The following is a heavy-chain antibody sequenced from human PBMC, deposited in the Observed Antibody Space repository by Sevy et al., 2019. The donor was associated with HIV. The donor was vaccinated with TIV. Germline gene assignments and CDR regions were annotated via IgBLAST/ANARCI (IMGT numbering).Heavy chain of an antibody. Sequence: ASVKVSCKTSGYTFNTFGINWVRQAPGEGLQWVGWISAYNGNTKSVQKLQGRVSMTTETSMSTVYMELRSLRSDDTAVYYCARDSIPLVLGIIITPYYYGMDVWGQGTTVTVSS. D-gene: IGHD3-10*01. CDR2: ISAYNGNT. CDR1: GYTFNTFG. J-gene: IGHJ6*02. CDR3: ARDSIPLVLGIIITPYYYGMDV. V-gene: IGHV1-18*04.